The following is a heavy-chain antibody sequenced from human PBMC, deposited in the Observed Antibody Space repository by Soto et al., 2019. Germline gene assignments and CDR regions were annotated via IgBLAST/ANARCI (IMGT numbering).Heavy chain of an antibody. D-gene: IGHD3-10*01. CDR2: IYSGGNP. CDR1: GFSVGGNY. Sequence: EERLVQSGGGLVQPGGSLRLSCAAYGFSVGGNYMSWVRQASGKGLELVSVIYSGGNPFYANSMKGGFTLSRDNSNDMWFLEMASLGSEYTAVCYWARGPNYDCWGQGTLVIVSA. V-gene: IGHV3-53*01. J-gene: IGHJ4*02. CDR3: ARGPNYDC.